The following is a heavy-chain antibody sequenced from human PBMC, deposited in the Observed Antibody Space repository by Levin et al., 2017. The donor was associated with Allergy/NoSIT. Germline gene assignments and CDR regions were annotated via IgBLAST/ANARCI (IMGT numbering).Heavy chain of an antibody. D-gene: IGHD3-9*01. CDR3: ARSAYDILTGYYTFDY. CDR1: GFTFSSYS. Sequence: ETLSLTCAASGFTFSSYSMNWVRQAPGKGLEWVSSISSSSSYIYYADSVKGRFTISRDNAKNSLYLQMNSLRAEDTAVYYCARSAYDILTGYYTFDYWGQGTLVTVSS. J-gene: IGHJ4*02. V-gene: IGHV3-21*01. CDR2: ISSSSSYI.